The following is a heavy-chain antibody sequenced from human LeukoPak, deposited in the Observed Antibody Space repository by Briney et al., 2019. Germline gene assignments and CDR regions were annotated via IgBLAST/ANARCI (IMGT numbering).Heavy chain of an antibody. CDR3: AREVGYSYGLSPIDY. D-gene: IGHD5-18*01. J-gene: IGHJ4*02. V-gene: IGHV3-11*04. CDR2: ISSSGVTI. CDR1: GFTFSDYY. Sequence: GGSLRLSCAASGFTFSDYYMSWIRQAPGKGLEWVSYISSSGVTIYYADSVKGRFTIFRDSAQNSLYLQMNGLRAEDTAMYYCAREVGYSYGLSPIDYWGQGTLVIVSS.